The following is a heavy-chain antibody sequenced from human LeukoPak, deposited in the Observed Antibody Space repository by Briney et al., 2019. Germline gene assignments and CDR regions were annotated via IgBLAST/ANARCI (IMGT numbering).Heavy chain of an antibody. V-gene: IGHV3-23*01. CDR3: AKGAAAGLVDWFDP. CDR1: GFTFSSYA. CDR2: VTGSAGGT. Sequence: PGGSLRLSCAASGFTFSSYAMMWVRQAPGKGLEWVSTVTGSAGGTYYADSVKGRFTISRDNSKNTLYLIMNSLRAEDTAVCYCAKGAAAGLVDWFDPWGQGTLVAVSS. J-gene: IGHJ5*02. D-gene: IGHD6-13*01.